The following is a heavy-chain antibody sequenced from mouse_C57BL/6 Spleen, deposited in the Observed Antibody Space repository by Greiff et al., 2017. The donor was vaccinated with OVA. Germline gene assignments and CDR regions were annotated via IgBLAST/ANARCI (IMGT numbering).Heavy chain of an antibody. V-gene: IGHV5-9*01. CDR2: ISGGGGNT. CDR3: ARREGLYYFDY. J-gene: IGHJ2*01. D-gene: IGHD6-1*01. CDR1: GFTFSSYT. Sequence: EVKLMESGGGLVKPGGSLKLSCAASGFTFSSYTMSWVRQTPEKRLEWVATISGGGGNTYYPDSVKGRFTISRDNAKNTLYLQMSSLRSEDTALYYCARREGLYYFDYWGQGTTLTVSS.